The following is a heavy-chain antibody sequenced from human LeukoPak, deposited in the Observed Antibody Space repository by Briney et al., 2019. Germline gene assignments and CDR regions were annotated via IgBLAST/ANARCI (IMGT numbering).Heavy chain of an antibody. J-gene: IGHJ4*02. Sequence: GGSLRLSCAASGSTFSSYAMSWVRQAPGKGLEWVSAISGSGGSTNYAGSVKGRFTISRDNSENTLYLQLNSLRAEDTALYYCAKGYSSAWYYFDCWGQGTLVTVSP. CDR2: ISGSGGST. V-gene: IGHV3-23*01. D-gene: IGHD6-19*01. CDR1: GSTFSSYA. CDR3: AKGYSSAWYYFDC.